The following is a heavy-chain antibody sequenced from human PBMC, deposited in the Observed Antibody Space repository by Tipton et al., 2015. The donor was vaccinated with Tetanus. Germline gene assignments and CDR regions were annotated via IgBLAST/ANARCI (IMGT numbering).Heavy chain of an antibody. Sequence: GLVKPSETLSLICTVSGSSISRSSHYWTWIRQPPGKEPKWVGYVYHSGASNYHPSLKSRIAISADTSKNQFSQNLRYVITADTAVYYCARANNDYPNKGPFDYWGPGLLVTVSS. CDR1: GSSISRSSHY. J-gene: IGHJ4*02. V-gene: IGHV4-61*01. D-gene: IGHD5-12*01. CDR3: ARANNDYPNKGPFDY. CDR2: VYHSGAS.